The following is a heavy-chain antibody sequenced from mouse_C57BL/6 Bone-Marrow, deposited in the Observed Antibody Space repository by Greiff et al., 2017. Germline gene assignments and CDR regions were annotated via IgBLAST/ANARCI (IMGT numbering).Heavy chain of an antibody. CDR3: ARSGDYGGWFAY. Sequence: QVQLQQSGAELVRPGTSVKVSCKASGYAFTHYLIEWVKQRPGQGLEWIGVINPGSGGTNYNEKFKGKATLTADKSSSTAYMQLSSLTSEDSAVYFCARSGDYGGWFAYWGHGTLVTVSA. CDR2: INPGSGGT. CDR1: GYAFTHYL. V-gene: IGHV1-54*01. J-gene: IGHJ3*01. D-gene: IGHD2-4*01.